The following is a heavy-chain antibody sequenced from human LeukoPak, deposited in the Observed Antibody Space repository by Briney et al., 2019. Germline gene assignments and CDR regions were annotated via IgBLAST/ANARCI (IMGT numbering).Heavy chain of an antibody. J-gene: IGHJ4*02. CDR3: ARVPISTGY. Sequence: ASVKVSCKASGGTFSSYAISWVRQTPGQGLEWMGWISAYNGNTNYAQKLQGRVTMTTDTSTSTAYMELRSLRSDDTAVYYCARVPISTGYWGQGTLVTVSS. CDR1: GGTFSSYA. D-gene: IGHD4-17*01. V-gene: IGHV1-18*01. CDR2: ISAYNGNT.